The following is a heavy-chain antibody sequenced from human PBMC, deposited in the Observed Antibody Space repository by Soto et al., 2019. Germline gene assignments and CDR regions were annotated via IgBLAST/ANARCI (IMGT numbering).Heavy chain of an antibody. Sequence: GXSLRLSCGASGFTFSSYGMSWVRQAPGKGLEWVSAISGSGGSTYYADSVKGRFTISRDNSKNTLYLQMNSLRAEDTAVYYCAKDHGDYDRRPFDYLGQGTLVTVSS. CDR2: ISGSGGST. CDR3: AKDHGDYDRRPFDY. J-gene: IGHJ4*02. D-gene: IGHD4-17*01. CDR1: GFTFSSYG. V-gene: IGHV3-23*01.